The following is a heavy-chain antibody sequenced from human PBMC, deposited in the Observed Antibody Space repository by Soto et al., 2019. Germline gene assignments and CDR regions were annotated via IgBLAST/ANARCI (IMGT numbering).Heavy chain of an antibody. J-gene: IGHJ5*02. CDR2: ISPNRGTT. Sequence: GASVKVSCKASGYSFNSYEISWVRQATGQGLEWMAWISPNRGTTGYAQRFQGRLSVTFNTSLTTVYMELSGLRSDDTAVYYCTRDSGRPTNKFDPWGQGTLVTVSS. D-gene: IGHD6-19*01. V-gene: IGHV1-8*01. CDR1: GYSFNSYE. CDR3: TRDSGRPTNKFDP.